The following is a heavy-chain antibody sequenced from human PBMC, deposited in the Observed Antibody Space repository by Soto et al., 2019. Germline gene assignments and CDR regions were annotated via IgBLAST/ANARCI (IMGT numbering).Heavy chain of an antibody. CDR2: INAGNGNT. CDR1: GYTFTSYA. D-gene: IGHD3-10*01. V-gene: IGHV1-3*01. Sequence: QVQLVQSGAEVKKPGASVKVSCKASGYTFTSYAMHWVRQAPGQRLEWMGWINAGNGNTKYSQKFQGRVTITRDTSASTAYRELSSLRSEDTAVDYCARNYYGSGSYFTHFDYWGQGNLVTVSS. J-gene: IGHJ4*02. CDR3: ARNYYGSGSYFTHFDY.